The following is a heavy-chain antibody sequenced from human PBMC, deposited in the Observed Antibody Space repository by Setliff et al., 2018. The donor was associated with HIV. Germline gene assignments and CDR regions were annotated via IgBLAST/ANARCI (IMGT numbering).Heavy chain of an antibody. V-gene: IGHV4-39*01. CDR1: GGSISSSNYY. CDR3: ASLRLNYGDYVPPNYYMDV. Sequence: PSETLSLTCTVSGGSISSSNYYWGWIRQPPGKGLEWIGSIYYSGNAYYNPFLKSRVTISVDTSKNQFSLKLSSVTAADTAVYYCASLRLNYGDYVPPNYYMDVWGKGTTVTVSS. CDR2: IYYSGNA. D-gene: IGHD4-17*01. J-gene: IGHJ6*03.